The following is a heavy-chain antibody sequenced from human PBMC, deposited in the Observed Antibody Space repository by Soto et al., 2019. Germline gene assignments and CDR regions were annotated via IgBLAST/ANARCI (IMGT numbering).Heavy chain of an antibody. CDR1: GGTFSSYT. J-gene: IGHJ4*02. Sequence: QVQLVQSGAEVKKPGSSVKVSCKASGGTFSSYTISWVRQAPGQGLEWMGRIIPILGIANYAQKFQGRVTITADKSTSTAYMELSSLRSEDTAVYYCARAALDGGSYLPFDYWGQGTLVTVSS. CDR3: ARAALDGGSYLPFDY. CDR2: IIPILGIA. V-gene: IGHV1-69*02. D-gene: IGHD1-26*01.